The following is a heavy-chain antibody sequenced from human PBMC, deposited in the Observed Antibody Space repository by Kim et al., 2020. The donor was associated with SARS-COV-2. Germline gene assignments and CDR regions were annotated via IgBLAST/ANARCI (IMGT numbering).Heavy chain of an antibody. Sequence: SVKVSCKASGGTFSSYAISWVRQAPGQGLEWMGGIIPIFGTANYAQKFQGRVTITADESTSTAYMELSSLRSEDTAVYYCARDPSRYSSGWSDYYYYYGMDVWGQGTTVTVSS. V-gene: IGHV1-69*13. CDR2: IIPIFGTA. CDR1: GGTFSSYA. J-gene: IGHJ6*02. CDR3: ARDPSRYSSGWSDYYYYYGMDV. D-gene: IGHD6-19*01.